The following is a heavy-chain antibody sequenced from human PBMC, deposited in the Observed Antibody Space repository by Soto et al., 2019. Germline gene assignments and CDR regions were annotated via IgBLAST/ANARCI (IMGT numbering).Heavy chain of an antibody. Sequence: QVQLVQSGAEVKKPGASVKVSCKASGYTFTSYDINWVRQATGQGLEWMGWMNPNSGNTGYAQKFQGRVTMTRNNSISTAYMELSSLRSEDTAVYYCVGGGATTEPVGDFDYWGQGTLVTVSS. CDR1: GYTFTSYD. J-gene: IGHJ4*02. CDR3: VGGGATTEPVGDFDY. D-gene: IGHD1-26*01. CDR2: MNPNSGNT. V-gene: IGHV1-8*01.